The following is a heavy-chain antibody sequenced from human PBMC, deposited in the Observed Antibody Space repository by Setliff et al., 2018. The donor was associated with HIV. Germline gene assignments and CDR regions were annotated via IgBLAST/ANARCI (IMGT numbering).Heavy chain of an antibody. V-gene: IGHV1-69*10. CDR1: GGTSSTYA. D-gene: IGHD3-10*01. J-gene: IGHJ3*01. CDR3: AGPRGDEAFDV. CDR2: FIPVLDIT. Sequence: GASVKVSCKASGGTSSTYAINWVRQAPGQGLEWMGQFIPVLDITNYAQKFQGTVTINADKSTNTMYLELGSLRPEDTAMYYCAGPRGDEAFDVWGQGTMVTVSS.